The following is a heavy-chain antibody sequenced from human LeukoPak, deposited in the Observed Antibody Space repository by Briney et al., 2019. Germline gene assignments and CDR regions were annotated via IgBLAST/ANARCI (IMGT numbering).Heavy chain of an antibody. J-gene: IGHJ4*02. CDR3: ARWASEGGSYYRFDY. D-gene: IGHD1-26*01. V-gene: IGHV1-18*01. CDR1: GYTFTSYG. Sequence: GASVKVSCKASGYTFTSYGISWVRQAPGQGLEWMGWISAYNGNTNYAQKLQGRVTMTTDTSTSTAYMELRSLRSDDTAVYYCARWASEGGSYYRFDYWGQGTLVTVSS. CDR2: ISAYNGNT.